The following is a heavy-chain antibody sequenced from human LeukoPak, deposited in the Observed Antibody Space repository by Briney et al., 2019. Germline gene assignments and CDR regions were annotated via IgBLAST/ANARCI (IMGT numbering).Heavy chain of an antibody. V-gene: IGHV1-46*02. J-gene: IGHJ4*02. CDR3: ARGRPSSYYFDY. Sequence: ASVKVSCKASGYPVNSFYTHWVRQAPGQGLEWVGIIYPSGGSASFTQKFQGRVTMTRDTSTSTFYMELSSLRSEDTAVYFCARGRPSSYYFDYWGQGTLVTVSS. CDR1: GYPVNSFY. CDR2: IYPSGGSA.